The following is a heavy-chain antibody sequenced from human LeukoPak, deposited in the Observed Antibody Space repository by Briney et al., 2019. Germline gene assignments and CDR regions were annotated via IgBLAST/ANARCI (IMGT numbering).Heavy chain of an antibody. V-gene: IGHV4-39*01. D-gene: IGHD4-17*01. Sequence: SETLSLTCTVSGGSISSSSYYWGWIRQPPGKGLEWIGSIYYSGSTYYNPSLKSRVTISVDTSKNQFSLKLSSVTAADTAVYYCASNFYGDYINWFDPWGPGTLVTVSS. CDR3: ASNFYGDYINWFDP. CDR2: IYYSGST. J-gene: IGHJ5*02. CDR1: GGSISSSSYY.